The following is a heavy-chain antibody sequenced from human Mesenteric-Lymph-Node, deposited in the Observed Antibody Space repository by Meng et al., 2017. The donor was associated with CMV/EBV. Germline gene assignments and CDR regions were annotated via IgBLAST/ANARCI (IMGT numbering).Heavy chain of an antibody. J-gene: IGHJ4*02. CDR1: SVG. CDR2: ISGSSGNI. Sequence: SVGMGWGRQAPGKGMQCVSGISGSSGNIYYADSVKGRFTITRDNAENMLYLQMNSLRDDDTAVYYCAKDMTYYDLLTGYYGHYFDYWGQGTLVTVSS. CDR3: AKDMTYYDLLTGYYGHYFDY. D-gene: IGHD3-9*01. V-gene: IGHV3-23*01.